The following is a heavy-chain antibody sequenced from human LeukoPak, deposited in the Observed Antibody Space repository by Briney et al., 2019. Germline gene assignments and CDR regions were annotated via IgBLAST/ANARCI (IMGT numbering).Heavy chain of an antibody. V-gene: IGHV1-69*13. J-gene: IGHJ5*02. Sequence: ASVKVSCKASGGTFSSYAISWVRQAPGQGLEWIGGIIPIFGTANYAQKFQGRVTITADESTSTAYMELSSLRSEDTAVYYCASYKGSWYWFDPWGQGTLVTVSS. D-gene: IGHD6-13*01. CDR3: ASYKGSWYWFDP. CDR1: GGTFSSYA. CDR2: IIPIFGTA.